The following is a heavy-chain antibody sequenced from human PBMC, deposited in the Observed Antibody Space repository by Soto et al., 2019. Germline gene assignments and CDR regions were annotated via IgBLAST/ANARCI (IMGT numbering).Heavy chain of an antibody. CDR2: IYYSGST. CDR1: GGSISSYY. CDR3: ARHYYDFWSGQKNYYYMDV. Sequence: SETLSLTCTVSGGSISSYYWIWIRQPPGKGLEWIGYIYYSGSTNYNPSLKSRVTISVDTSKNQFSLKLSSVTAADTAVYYCARHYYDFWSGQKNYYYMDVWGKGTTVTVSS. D-gene: IGHD3-3*01. J-gene: IGHJ6*03. V-gene: IGHV4-59*01.